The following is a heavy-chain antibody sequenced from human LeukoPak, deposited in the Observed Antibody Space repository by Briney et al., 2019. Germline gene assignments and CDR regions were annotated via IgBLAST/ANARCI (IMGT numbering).Heavy chain of an antibody. CDR1: GGSISSSSYY. CDR2: IYYSGST. Sequence: SETLSLTCTVSGGSISSSSYYWGWIRQPPGKGLEWIGSIYYSGSTYYNPSLKSRVTISVDTSKNQFSLKLSSVTAADTAVYHCARPRRDYYYYYYMDVWGKGTTVTVSS. J-gene: IGHJ6*03. V-gene: IGHV4-39*01. CDR3: ARPRRDYYYYYYMDV.